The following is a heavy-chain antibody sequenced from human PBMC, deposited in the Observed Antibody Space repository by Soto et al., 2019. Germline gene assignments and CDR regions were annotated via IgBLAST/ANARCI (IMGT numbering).Heavy chain of an antibody. CDR1: GYTFTGYY. D-gene: IGHD3-10*01. Sequence: ASVKVSCKASGYTFTGYYMHWVRQAPGQGLEWRGWINPNSGGTNYAQKFQGRVTMTRDTSISTAYMELSRLGSDDTAVYYCSWGYYGSGSYDWFDPWGQGTLVTVS. J-gene: IGHJ5*02. V-gene: IGHV1-2*02. CDR2: INPNSGGT. CDR3: SWGYYGSGSYDWFDP.